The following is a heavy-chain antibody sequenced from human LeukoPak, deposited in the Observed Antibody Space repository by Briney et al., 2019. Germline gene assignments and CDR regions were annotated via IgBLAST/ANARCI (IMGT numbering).Heavy chain of an antibody. CDR3: ARHVYCSSTGCYYSEYFQH. CDR1: GYSLSSCYY. Sequence: PSETLSLTCAVSGYSLSSCYYWGWIRQPTGKGLEWIGSLYHSGSTYYNPSLKSRVTISVDTSKNQYSLKLSSETAADTAVYYCARHVYCSSTGCYYSEYFQHWGQGTLVTVSS. D-gene: IGHD2-2*01. V-gene: IGHV4-38-2*01. CDR2: LYHSGST. J-gene: IGHJ1*01.